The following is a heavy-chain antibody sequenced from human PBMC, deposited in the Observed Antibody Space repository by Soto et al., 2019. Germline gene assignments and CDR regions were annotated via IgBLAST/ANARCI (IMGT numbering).Heavy chain of an antibody. CDR3: ARHHGPTTSENWFDP. J-gene: IGHJ5*02. Sequence: SVKVSCEAAGYTCLTCDISWVRQAPVQGLEWMGWISTYSGDTKYAQKFQGRVTMTTDTSTTTAYLELRSLRSDDTAVYYCARHHGPTTSENWFDPWGQGTLVTVSS. CDR2: ISTYSGDT. V-gene: IGHV1-18*01. CDR1: GYTCLTCD. D-gene: IGHD5-12*01.